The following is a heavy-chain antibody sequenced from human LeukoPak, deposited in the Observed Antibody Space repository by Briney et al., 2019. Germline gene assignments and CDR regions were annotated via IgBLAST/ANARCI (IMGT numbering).Heavy chain of an antibody. CDR1: GYTFTSYD. D-gene: IGHD3-22*01. CDR3: ARGDIMIVVVNNWFDP. Sequence: ASVKVSCKASGYTFTSYDINWVRQATGQGLEWMGWINPNSGGTNYAQKFQGRVTMTRDTSISTAYMELSRLRSDDTAVYYCARGDIMIVVVNNWFDPWGQGTLVTVSS. J-gene: IGHJ5*02. CDR2: INPNSGGT. V-gene: IGHV1-2*02.